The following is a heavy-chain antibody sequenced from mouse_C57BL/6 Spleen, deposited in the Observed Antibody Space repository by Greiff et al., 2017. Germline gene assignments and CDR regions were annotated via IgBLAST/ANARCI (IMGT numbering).Heavy chain of an antibody. CDR3: AREDDYDGVYYYAMDY. D-gene: IGHD2-4*01. CDR2: ISYDGSN. J-gene: IGHJ4*01. CDR1: GYSITSGYY. V-gene: IGHV3-6*01. Sequence: EVKLVESGPGLVKPSQSLSLTCSVTGYSITSGYYWNWIRQFPGNKLEWMGYISYDGSNNYNPSLKNRISITRDTSKNQFFLKLNSVTTEDTATYYCAREDDYDGVYYYAMDYWGQGTTVTVSS.